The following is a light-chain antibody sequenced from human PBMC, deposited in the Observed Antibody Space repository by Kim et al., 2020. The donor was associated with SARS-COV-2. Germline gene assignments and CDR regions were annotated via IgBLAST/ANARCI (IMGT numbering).Light chain of an antibody. CDR2: ADS. Sequence: SVSVGDRVPITCRASQHIGSHLNWYPQKPGKAPELLIYADSSLQSGVPSRFSGSGSETDFTLTISSLQPEDFATYYCQQSSTTPYTFGQGTKLEI. J-gene: IGKJ2*01. CDR1: QHIGSH. V-gene: IGKV1-39*01. CDR3: QQSSTTPYT.